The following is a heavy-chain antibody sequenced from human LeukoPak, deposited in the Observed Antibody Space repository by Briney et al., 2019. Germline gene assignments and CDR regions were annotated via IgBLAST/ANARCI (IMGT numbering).Heavy chain of an antibody. V-gene: IGHV3-15*01. J-gene: IGHJ4*02. CDR3: TTDRGALTN. Sequence: PGGSLRLSCATSGFTFSDAWMSWVRQAPGKGLEWVGRIQSKTDGGPTDYAAPVEGRFTISRDDSKNTLYLQMNSLKAGDTAVYYCTTDRGALTNWGPGTLVTVSS. CDR1: GFTFSDAW. D-gene: IGHD3-10*01. CDR2: IQSKTDGGPT.